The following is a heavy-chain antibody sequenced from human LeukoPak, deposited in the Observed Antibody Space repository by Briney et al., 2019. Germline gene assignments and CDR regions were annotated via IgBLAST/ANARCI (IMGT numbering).Heavy chain of an antibody. D-gene: IGHD3-10*01. CDR2: ISSTDAGT. CDR1: GFSLSSYA. V-gene: IGHV3-23*01. J-gene: IGHJ4*02. CDR3: ARELHYYGSGKPDY. Sequence: GGSLRLSCAASGFSLSSYAMSWVRQAPGKGLEWVSAISSTDAGTYHADSVRGRFTISRDSSKNTLYLQMNSLRAEDAAVYYCARELHYYGSGKPDYWGQGTLVTVSS.